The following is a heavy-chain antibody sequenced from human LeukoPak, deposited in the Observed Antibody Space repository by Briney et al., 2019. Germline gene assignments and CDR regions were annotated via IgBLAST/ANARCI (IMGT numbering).Heavy chain of an antibody. J-gene: IGHJ6*02. CDR3: ARGPDLGYCSGGSCYSIYYYYGMDV. D-gene: IGHD2-15*01. V-gene: IGHV1-18*01. CDR1: GYTFTSYG. Sequence: VASVNVSCKASGYTFTSYGISWVRQAPGQGLEWMGWISAYNGNTNYAQKLQGRVTMTTDTSTSTAYMELRSLRSDDTAVYYCARGPDLGYCSGGSCYSIYYYYGMDVWGQGTTVTVSS. CDR2: ISAYNGNT.